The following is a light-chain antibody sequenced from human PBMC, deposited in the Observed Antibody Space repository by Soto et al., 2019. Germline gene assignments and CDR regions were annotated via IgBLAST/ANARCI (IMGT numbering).Light chain of an antibody. V-gene: IGKV3-11*01. CDR2: DAS. Sequence: EIVLTQSPATLSSSPGQRATLSCRASQSVGSYLGWYQQKPGQAPRLLIYDASNRATGIPARFSGSGSATDFTLTISSLEPEDFAVYYCQQRYSWPLTFGGGTKVDIK. CDR3: QQRYSWPLT. CDR1: QSVGSY. J-gene: IGKJ4*01.